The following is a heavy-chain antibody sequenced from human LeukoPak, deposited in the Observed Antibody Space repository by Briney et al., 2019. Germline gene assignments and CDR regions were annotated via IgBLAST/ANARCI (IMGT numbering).Heavy chain of an antibody. CDR2: IIPILGIA. J-gene: IGHJ4*02. CDR3: ARGVTTVTNDY. V-gene: IGHV1-69*04. CDR1: GGTFSRYA. Sequence: GASVKVSCKASGGTFSRYAISWVRQAPGQGLEWMGRIIPILGIANYAQKFQGRVTITADKSTSTAYMELSSLRSEDTAVYYCARGVTTVTNDYWGQGTLVTVSS. D-gene: IGHD4-17*01.